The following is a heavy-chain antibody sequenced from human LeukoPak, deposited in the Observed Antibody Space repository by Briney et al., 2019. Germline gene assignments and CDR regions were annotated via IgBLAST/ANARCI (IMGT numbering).Heavy chain of an antibody. Sequence: PGGSLRLSCAASGFTFSSYSMNWVRQAPGKGLEWVSYISSSSSTIYYADSVKGRFTISRDNSKNTLYLQMNSLRAEDTAVYYCASRYYYGSGSLRDGGQGTLVTVSS. V-gene: IGHV3-48*01. CDR2: ISSSSSTI. J-gene: IGHJ4*02. CDR3: ASRYYYGSGSLRD. D-gene: IGHD3-10*01. CDR1: GFTFSSYS.